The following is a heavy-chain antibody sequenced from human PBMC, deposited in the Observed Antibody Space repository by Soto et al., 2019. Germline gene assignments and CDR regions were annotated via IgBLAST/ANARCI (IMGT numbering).Heavy chain of an antibody. J-gene: IGHJ4*02. Sequence: SETLSLTCAVSGYSISSGYYWGWIRQPPGKGLEWIGSIFHSGSTYYIPSLKSRVTISVDTSKNQFSLKLSSVTAADTAVYYCARTIYDFWSGYLRALDYWGQGTMVTVSS. CDR2: IFHSGST. V-gene: IGHV4-38-2*01. CDR3: ARTIYDFWSGYLRALDY. D-gene: IGHD3-3*01. CDR1: GYSISSGYY.